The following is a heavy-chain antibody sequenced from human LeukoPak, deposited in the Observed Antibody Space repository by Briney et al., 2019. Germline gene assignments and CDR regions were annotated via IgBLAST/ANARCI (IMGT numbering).Heavy chain of an antibody. CDR3: ARDWTTGYGDYVFDP. V-gene: IGHV3-9*02. CDR2: IYWSSSGT. D-gene: IGHD4-17*01. J-gene: IGHJ5*02. Sequence: GGSLRLSCVVSGFNSEDHAMHWVRQAPGKGLEWVSGIYWSSSGTGYADSVKGRFTISRDNAKNSLYLQMNSLRAEDTAVYYCARDWTTGYGDYVFDPWGQGTLVTVSS. CDR1: GFNSEDHA.